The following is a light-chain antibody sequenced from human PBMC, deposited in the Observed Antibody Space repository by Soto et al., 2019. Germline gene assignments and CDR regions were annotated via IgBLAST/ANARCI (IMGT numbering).Light chain of an antibody. CDR3: EQYGSSPPSIT. Sequence: MVQKHAPTILSVSPGERATLSCRASHSVSSNLAWYQQNPGQAPRLLIYGASTRATGIPARFTGSGSGTDLTLTISSLEPEDFAVYYCEQYGSSPPSITFGRGTKVDIK. CDR1: HSVSSN. J-gene: IGKJ4*01. CDR2: GAS. V-gene: IGKV3-15*01.